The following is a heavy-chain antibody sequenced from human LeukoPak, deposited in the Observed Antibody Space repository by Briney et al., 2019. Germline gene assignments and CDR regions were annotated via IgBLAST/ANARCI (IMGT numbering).Heavy chain of an antibody. CDR2: IYYSGNT. V-gene: IGHV4-39*02. J-gene: IGHJ4*02. Sequence: PSETLSLTCTVSGVSISSSNSYWGWIRQPPGKGLEWIGSIYYSGNTYYNVSLKSQVSISIDTSKNQFSLRLTSVTAADTAVYYCAREGSYYYDSSGYYIGYWGQGTLVTVSS. CDR1: GVSISSSNSY. CDR3: AREGSYYYDSSGYYIGY. D-gene: IGHD3-22*01.